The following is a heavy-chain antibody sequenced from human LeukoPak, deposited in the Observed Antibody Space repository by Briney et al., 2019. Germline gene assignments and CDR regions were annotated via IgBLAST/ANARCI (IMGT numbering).Heavy chain of an antibody. J-gene: IGHJ6*02. D-gene: IGHD3-9*01. CDR3: ARYPSDRGHTIYYYGMDV. V-gene: IGHV3-21*01. CDR2: ISSSSSYI. CDR1: GFTFSSDS. Sequence: GGSLRLSCAASGFTFSSDSMNWVRQAPGKGLEWVSSISSSSSYIYYADSVKGRFTISRDNAKNSLYLQMNSLRAEDTAVYYCARYPSDRGHTIYYYGMDVWGQGTTVTVSS.